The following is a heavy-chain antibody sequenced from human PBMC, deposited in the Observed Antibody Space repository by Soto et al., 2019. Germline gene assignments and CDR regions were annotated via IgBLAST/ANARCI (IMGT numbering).Heavy chain of an antibody. CDR3: ARLKYSSPDY. D-gene: IGHD6-6*01. CDR1: GGSISSSSYY. V-gene: IGHV4-39*01. Sequence: QLQLQESGPGLVKPSETLSLTCTVSGGSISSSSYYWGWIRQPPGKGLEWIGSIYYSGSTYYNPSLKSRVTISVDPSKNQFSLKLSSVTVADTAVYYCARLKYSSPDYWGQGTLVTVSS. J-gene: IGHJ4*02. CDR2: IYYSGST.